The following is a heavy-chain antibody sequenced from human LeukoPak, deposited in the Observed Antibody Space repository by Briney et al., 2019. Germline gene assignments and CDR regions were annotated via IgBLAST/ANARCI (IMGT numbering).Heavy chain of an antibody. V-gene: IGHV3-48*03. J-gene: IGHJ6*04. D-gene: IGHD2-2*01. CDR3: EELGSTITGGV. Sequence: SGGSLRLSCAASGFTFSSYEMNWVRQAPGKGLEGVSYISSSGSTIYYADSVKGRFTISRDNAKNSLYLKMNRLRAKDTAVYYCEELGSTITGGVWGKGTTVTISS. CDR1: GFTFSSYE. CDR2: ISSSGSTI.